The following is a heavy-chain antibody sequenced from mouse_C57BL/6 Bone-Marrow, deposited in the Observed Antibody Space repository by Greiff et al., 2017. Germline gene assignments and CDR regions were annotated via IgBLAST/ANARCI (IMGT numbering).Heavy chain of an antibody. J-gene: IGHJ4*01. Sequence: QVQLQQSGPGLVQPSQSLSITCTVSGFSLTSYGVHWVRQSPGKGLEWLGVIWSGGSTDYNAAFISRLSISKDNSKCQVFFKMNSLQADDTAIYYCARNYGLYYAMDYWGQGTSVTVSS. CDR1: GFSLTSYG. D-gene: IGHD1-1*01. V-gene: IGHV2-2*01. CDR3: ARNYGLYYAMDY. CDR2: IWSGGST.